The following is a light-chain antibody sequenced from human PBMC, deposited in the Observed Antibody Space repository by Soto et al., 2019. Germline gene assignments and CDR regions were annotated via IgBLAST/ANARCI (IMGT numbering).Light chain of an antibody. CDR2: VNSDGSH. CDR1: SGYSSYA. CDR3: QTWGTGIVV. Sequence: QSVLTQSPSASASLGASVKITCTLSSGYSSYAIAWHQQQPEKGPRYLMKVNSDGSHIKGDGIPDRFSGSSSGAERYLTISSLQSEDEADYYCQTWGTGIVVFGGGTKVTVL. V-gene: IGLV4-69*01. J-gene: IGLJ2*01.